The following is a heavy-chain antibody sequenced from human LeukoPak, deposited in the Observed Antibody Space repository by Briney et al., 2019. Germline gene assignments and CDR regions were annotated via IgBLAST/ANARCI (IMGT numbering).Heavy chain of an antibody. D-gene: IGHD6-19*01. CDR1: GYTFTGYY. J-gene: IGHJ6*03. CDR2: INTNSGCI. V-gene: IGHV1-2*06. CDR3: ARDPEEQWQYYYYYYMDV. Sequence: ASVKVSCKASGYTFTGYYMHWVRQAPGQGLEWIGRINTNSGCINYAQTFKGRVTMTRDTAISTAYMELSSLRSDDTAVYYCARDPEEQWQYYYYYYMDVWGKGTTVTVPS.